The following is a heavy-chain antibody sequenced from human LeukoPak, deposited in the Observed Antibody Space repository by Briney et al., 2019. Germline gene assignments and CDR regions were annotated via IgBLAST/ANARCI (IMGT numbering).Heavy chain of an antibody. CDR3: AKGRYYYGSGPPFDY. CDR1: GFTFSNYA. CDR2: ISRSGGII. D-gene: IGHD3-10*01. V-gene: IGHV3-23*01. Sequence: PGASLRLSCAPSGFTFSNYAMNWVRQPPGKGLEWISGISRSGGIIYYADSVKGRFTISRDNSKNTLYLQMNSLRAEDTAVYYCAKGRYYYGSGPPFDYWGQGTLVTVSS. J-gene: IGHJ4*02.